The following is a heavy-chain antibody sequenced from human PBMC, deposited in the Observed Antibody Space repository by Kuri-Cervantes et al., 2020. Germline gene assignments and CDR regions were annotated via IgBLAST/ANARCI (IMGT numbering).Heavy chain of an antibody. J-gene: IGHJ3*02. CDR1: GYMFTSYG. CDR3: ARDRPFPIVVEQAFDI. V-gene: IGHV1-8*02. Sequence: ASVKVSCKASGYMFTSYGISRVRQAPGQGLEWMGGMNPNSGNTGYAQKFQGRVTMTRDTSISTAYMELSRLRSDDTAVYYCARDRPFPIVVEQAFDIWGQGTMVTVSS. CDR2: MNPNSGNT. D-gene: IGHD2-15*01.